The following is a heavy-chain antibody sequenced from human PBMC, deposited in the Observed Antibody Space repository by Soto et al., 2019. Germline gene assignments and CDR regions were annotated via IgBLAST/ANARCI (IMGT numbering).Heavy chain of an antibody. Sequence: TSETLSLTCTVSGGSISSYYWSWIRQPPGKGLEWIGYIYYSGSTNYNPSLKSRVTISVDTSKNQFSLKLSSVTAADTAVYYCARQLNCSGGSCYDYFDYWGQGTLVTVSS. V-gene: IGHV4-59*08. CDR2: IYYSGST. D-gene: IGHD2-15*01. CDR1: GGSISSYY. CDR3: ARQLNCSGGSCYDYFDY. J-gene: IGHJ4*02.